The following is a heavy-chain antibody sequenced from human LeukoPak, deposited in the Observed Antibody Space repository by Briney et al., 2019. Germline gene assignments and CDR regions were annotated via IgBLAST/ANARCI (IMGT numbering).Heavy chain of an antibody. CDR1: GFTFSSYW. D-gene: IGHD1-26*01. Sequence: GGSLRLSCAASGFTFSSYWMHWVRHAPGKGLVWVSRINSDGSSTSYADSVKGRFTISRDIAKNTLYLQMNSLRAEDTAVYYCAKPSGSYSFGSFDVWGQGTMVTVSS. CDR2: INSDGSST. J-gene: IGHJ3*01. V-gene: IGHV3-74*01. CDR3: AKPSGSYSFGSFDV.